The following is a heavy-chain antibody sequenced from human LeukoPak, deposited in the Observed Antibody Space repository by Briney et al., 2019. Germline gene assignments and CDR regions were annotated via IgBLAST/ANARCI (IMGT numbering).Heavy chain of an antibody. D-gene: IGHD2-21*02. CDR2: TYYRSKWYN. J-gene: IGHJ4*02. CDR1: GDSVSSNTAA. CDR3: ARDRGGDFEN. Sequence: SQTLSLTFAISGDSVSSNTAAWNWIRQSPSGGLEWLGRTYYRSKWYNDYAVSVKSRIIINPDTSKNQFSLQLNSVTPEDTAVYFCARDRGGDFENWGQGTLVTVSS. V-gene: IGHV6-1*01.